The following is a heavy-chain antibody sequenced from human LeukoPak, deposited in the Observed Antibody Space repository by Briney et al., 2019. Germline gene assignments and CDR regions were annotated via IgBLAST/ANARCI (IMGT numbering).Heavy chain of an antibody. CDR2: ISYDGSNK. CDR1: GFTFSSYA. Sequence: PGRSLRLSCAASGFTFSSYAMHWVRQAPGKGLEWVAVISYDGSNKYYADSVKGRFTISRDNSKNTLYLQMNSLRAEDTAVYYCARGFLEWLLSYGMDVRGQGTTVTVSS. V-gene: IGHV3-30-3*01. J-gene: IGHJ6*02. D-gene: IGHD3-3*01. CDR3: ARGFLEWLLSYGMDV.